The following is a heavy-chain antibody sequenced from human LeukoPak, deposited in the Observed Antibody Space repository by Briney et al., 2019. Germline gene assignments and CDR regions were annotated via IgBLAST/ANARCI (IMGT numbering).Heavy chain of an antibody. CDR1: GFTFSSYW. CDR3: ARGLHGPDY. CDR2: IDSDGSNT. Sequence: PGGSQRPSRAASGFTFSSYWVEWVRQAPGKGLVWVSRIDSDGSNTNYADSVKGRFTVSRDNAKNTLYLQMSSLRAEDTAVYYCARGLHGPDYWGQETLLIVSS. V-gene: IGHV3-74*01. J-gene: IGHJ4*02. D-gene: IGHD5/OR15-5a*01.